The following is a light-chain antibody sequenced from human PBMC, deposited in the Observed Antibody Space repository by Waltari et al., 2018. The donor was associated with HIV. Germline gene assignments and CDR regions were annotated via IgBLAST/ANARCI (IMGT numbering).Light chain of an antibody. CDR3: QVWDSGSEPPVV. J-gene: IGLJ2*01. CDR1: ALANQH. V-gene: IGLV3-25*01. Sequence: SSELIQPPSVSVSPGQTARITCSGDALANQHVYWYQQKTGQAPVVVIYKDTGRPSGIPERFSGSSSGTIVTLSISRVDAGDEADYYCQVWDSGSEPPVVFGGGTKLTVL. CDR2: KDT.